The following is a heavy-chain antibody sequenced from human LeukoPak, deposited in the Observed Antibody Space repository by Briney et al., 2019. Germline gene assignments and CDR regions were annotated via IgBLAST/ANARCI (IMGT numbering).Heavy chain of an antibody. V-gene: IGHV3-53*01. D-gene: IGHD3-10*01. CDR2: IYSGGST. Sequence: GGSLRLSCAASRFTVSSNYMSWVRQAPGKGLEWVSVIYSGGSTYYADSVKGRFTISRDNSKNTLYLQMNSLSAEDTAVYYCASGSGSYRTPYYYMDVWGTGTTVTVS. CDR1: RFTVSSNY. J-gene: IGHJ6*03. CDR3: ASGSGSYRTPYYYMDV.